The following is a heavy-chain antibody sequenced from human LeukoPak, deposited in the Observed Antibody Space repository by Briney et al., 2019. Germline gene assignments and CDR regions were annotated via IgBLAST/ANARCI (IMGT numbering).Heavy chain of an antibody. CDR3: AREWRGTGTYCFDY. CDR1: GFTFSNYA. Sequence: SGGSLRLSCSASGFTFSNYAMHWVRQAPGKGLEYVSAISSNGGGTYYADSVKGRFTISRDNSKNTLYLQMSSLRDEDTAVYYCAREWRGTGTYCFDYWGQGTLVTVSS. CDR2: ISSNGGGT. V-gene: IGHV3-64D*06. D-gene: IGHD2-8*02. J-gene: IGHJ4*02.